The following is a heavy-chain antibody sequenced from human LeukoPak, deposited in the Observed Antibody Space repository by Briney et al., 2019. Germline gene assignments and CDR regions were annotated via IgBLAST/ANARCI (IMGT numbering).Heavy chain of an antibody. CDR3: ARATKYSSSWYHTRGAVYYFDY. Sequence: ASETLSLTCAVYGGSFSGYYWSWIRQPPGKGLEWIGEINHSGSTNYNPSLKSRVTISVDTSKNQFSLKLSSVTAADTAVYYCARATKYSSSWYHTRGAVYYFDYWGQGTLVTVSS. J-gene: IGHJ4*02. V-gene: IGHV4-34*01. CDR2: INHSGST. CDR1: GGSFSGYY. D-gene: IGHD6-13*01.